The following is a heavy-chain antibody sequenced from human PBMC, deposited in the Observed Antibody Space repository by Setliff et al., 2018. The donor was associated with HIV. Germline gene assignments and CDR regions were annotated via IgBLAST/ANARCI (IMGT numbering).Heavy chain of an antibody. J-gene: IGHJ3*02. CDR2: IYHSGST. CDR1: GFTFSSYS. CDR3: ATFGAKDAFDI. D-gene: IGHD1-26*01. Sequence: PGGSLRLSCAASGFTFSSYSMNWIRQPPGKGLEWIGSIYHSGSTYYNPSLKSRVTISVDTSKNQFSLKLSSVTAADTAVYYCATFGAKDAFDIWGQGTMVTVSS. V-gene: IGHV4-38-2*01.